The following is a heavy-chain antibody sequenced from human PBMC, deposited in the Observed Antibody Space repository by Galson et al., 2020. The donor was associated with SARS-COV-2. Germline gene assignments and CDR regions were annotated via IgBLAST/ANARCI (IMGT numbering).Heavy chain of an antibody. CDR3: ARDSGSHAYYYYGVDV. V-gene: IGHV4-61*01. Sequence: ASETLSLTCTVSGGSVSSGSYYWSWIRQPPGKGREWIGYISYSGSTNYNPSLKSRVTISVDTSKNQFSLKVSSVTAADTAVYYCARDSGSHAYYYYGVDVWGQGTTVTVSS. D-gene: IGHD3-10*01. J-gene: IGHJ6*02. CDR2: ISYSGST. CDR1: GGSVSSGSYY.